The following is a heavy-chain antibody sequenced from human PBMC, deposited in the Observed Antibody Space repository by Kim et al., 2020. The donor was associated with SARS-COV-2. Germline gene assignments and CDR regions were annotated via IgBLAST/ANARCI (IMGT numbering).Heavy chain of an antibody. CDR1: GFTFSSYA. J-gene: IGHJ6*03. Sequence: GESLRLSCAASGFTFSSYAMSWVRQAPGKGLEWVSAISGSGGSTYYADSVKGRFTISRDNSKNTLYLQMNSLRAEDTAVYYCAPTPPLLGAGYYYYYYMDVWGKGTTVTVSS. CDR2: ISGSGGST. V-gene: IGHV3-23*01. CDR3: APTPPLLGAGYYYYYYMDV. D-gene: IGHD3-10*01.